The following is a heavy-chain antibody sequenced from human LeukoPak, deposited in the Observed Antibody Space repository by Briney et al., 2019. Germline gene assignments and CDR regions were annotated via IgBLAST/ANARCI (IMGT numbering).Heavy chain of an antibody. CDR2: IYYSGST. D-gene: IGHD3-22*01. J-gene: IGHJ4*02. CDR1: GGSISSYY. Sequence: PSETLSLTCTVSGGSISSYYWSWIRQPPGKGLEWIGYIYYSGSTNYNPSLKSRVTISVDTSKNQFSLKLSSVTAADTAVYYCARHRADYYDSSGYGVVDYWGQGTLVTVSS. CDR3: ARHRADYYDSSGYGVVDY. V-gene: IGHV4-59*08.